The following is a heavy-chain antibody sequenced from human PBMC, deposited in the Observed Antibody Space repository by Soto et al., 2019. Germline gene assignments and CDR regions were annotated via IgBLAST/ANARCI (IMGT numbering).Heavy chain of an antibody. CDR2: IYYSGST. Sequence: SETLSLTCTVSGGSISSYYWSWIRQPPGKGLEWIGYIYYSGSTNYNPSLKSRVTISVDTSKNQFSLKLSSVTAADTAVYYCARQGYCSGGSCYWTIDYWGQGTLVTVSS. CDR1: GGSISSYY. D-gene: IGHD2-15*01. CDR3: ARQGYCSGGSCYWTIDY. V-gene: IGHV4-59*08. J-gene: IGHJ4*02.